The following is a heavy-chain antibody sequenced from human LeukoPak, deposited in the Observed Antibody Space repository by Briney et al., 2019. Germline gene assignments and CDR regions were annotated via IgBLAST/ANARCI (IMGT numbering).Heavy chain of an antibody. Sequence: GGSLRLSCAASGFTFSSYEMNWVRQAPGKGLEWVSYISSSGSTIYYADSVKGRFTISRDNAKSSLYLQMNSLRAEDTAVYYCARERWRSNDYWGQGTLVTVSS. D-gene: IGHD2-15*01. CDR3: ARERWRSNDY. V-gene: IGHV3-48*03. CDR1: GFTFSSYE. J-gene: IGHJ4*02. CDR2: ISSSGSTI.